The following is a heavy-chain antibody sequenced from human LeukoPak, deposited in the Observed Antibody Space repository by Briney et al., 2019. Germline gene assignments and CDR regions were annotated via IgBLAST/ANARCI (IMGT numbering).Heavy chain of an antibody. D-gene: IGHD6-13*01. CDR1: GGSISSYY. V-gene: IGHV4-38-2*02. J-gene: IGHJ3*02. Sequence: PSETLSLTCTVSGGSISSYYWGWIRQPPGKGLEWIGSIYHSGSTYYNPPLKSRVTISVDTSKNQFSLKLSSVTAADTAVYYCAGSSSFYAFDIWGQGTMVTVSS. CDR3: AGSSSFYAFDI. CDR2: IYHSGST.